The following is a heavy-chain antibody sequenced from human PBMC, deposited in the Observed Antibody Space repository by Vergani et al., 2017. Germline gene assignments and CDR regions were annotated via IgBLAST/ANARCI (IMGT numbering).Heavy chain of an antibody. CDR2: INPNTSGT. V-gene: IGHV1-2*02. J-gene: IGHJ3*02. CDR3: ARVWTTVTFDAFDI. Sequence: QVQLVQSGAEVKKPGASVKVSCKASGYTFTGYYIHWVRQAPGRGLEWMGWINPNTSGTNYAQKFQGRVTVTRDTSISTADMELSRLRSDDTAVYYCARVWTTVTFDAFDIWGQGTMVTVSS. CDR1: GYTFTGYY. D-gene: IGHD4-17*01.